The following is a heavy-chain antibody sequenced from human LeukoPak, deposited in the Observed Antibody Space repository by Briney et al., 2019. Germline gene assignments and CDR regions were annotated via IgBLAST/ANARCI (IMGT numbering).Heavy chain of an antibody. J-gene: IGHJ5*02. Sequence: PGGSLRLSCAASGFTFSSYWMHWVRHAPGKGLVWVSRINSDGSSTNYADSVKGRFTISRDNAKNTLYLQMNSLGAEDTAVYYCARPGYSSSWSFDPWGQGTLVTVSS. CDR1: GFTFSSYW. CDR2: INSDGSST. D-gene: IGHD6-13*01. CDR3: ARPGYSSSWSFDP. V-gene: IGHV3-74*01.